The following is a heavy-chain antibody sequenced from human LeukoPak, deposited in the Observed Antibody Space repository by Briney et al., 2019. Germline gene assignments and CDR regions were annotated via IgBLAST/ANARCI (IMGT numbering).Heavy chain of an antibody. J-gene: IGHJ5*02. CDR3: ARGRGSGHKENWFDP. D-gene: IGHD6-19*01. V-gene: IGHV1-18*01. Sequence: ASVKVSCKASGYTFTSYGISWVRQAPGQGLEWMGWISAYNGDTNYVQKLQGRVTMTTDTSTTTAYMELRSLRSDDTAVYYCARGRGSGHKENWFDPWGQGTLVTVSS. CDR1: GYTFTSYG. CDR2: ISAYNGDT.